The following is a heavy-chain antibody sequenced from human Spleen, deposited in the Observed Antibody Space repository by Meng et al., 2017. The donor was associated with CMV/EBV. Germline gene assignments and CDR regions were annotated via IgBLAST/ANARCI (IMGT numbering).Heavy chain of an antibody. V-gene: IGHV4-39*01. CDR3: ARLTNYDFWSGSPGGMDV. J-gene: IGHJ6*02. CDR2: IYYSGST. Sequence: SETLSLTCTVSGGSISSSSYYWGWIRQPPGKGLEWIGSIYYSGSTYYNPSLKSRVTISVDTSKNQFSLKLSSVTAADTAVYYCARLTNYDFWSGSPGGMDVWGQGTTVTVSS. D-gene: IGHD3-3*01. CDR1: GGSISSSSYY.